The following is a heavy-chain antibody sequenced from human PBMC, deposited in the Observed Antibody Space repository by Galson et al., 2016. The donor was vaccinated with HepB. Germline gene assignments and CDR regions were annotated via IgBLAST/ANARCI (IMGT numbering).Heavy chain of an antibody. Sequence: SLRLSCAASTFTFSDYAMHWVRQAPGKGLEWVAVLWSDGINKYYAGSVKGRFTISRDNSKNTLYLQMKSLRAEDTAVYYCAREAYSSTWPNYDYWGQGTLVTVSS. CDR3: AREAYSSTWPNYDY. D-gene: IGHD6-13*01. J-gene: IGHJ4*02. V-gene: IGHV3-33*01. CDR1: TFTFSDYA. CDR2: LWSDGINK.